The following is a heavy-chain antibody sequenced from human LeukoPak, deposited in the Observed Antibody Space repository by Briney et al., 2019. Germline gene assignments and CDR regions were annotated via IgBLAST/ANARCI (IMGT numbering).Heavy chain of an antibody. V-gene: IGHV3-21*01. D-gene: IGHD2-2*01. CDR2: ISSSSSYI. Sequence: GGSLRLSCAASGFTISSYSMNWVGQARGKGLEWVSSISSSSSYIYYADSVKGRFTISRDNAKNSLYLQMNSLRAEDTAVYYCASILGYCSSTSCPQPPFDYWGQGTLITVSS. J-gene: IGHJ4*02. CDR3: ASILGYCSSTSCPQPPFDY. CDR1: GFTISSYS.